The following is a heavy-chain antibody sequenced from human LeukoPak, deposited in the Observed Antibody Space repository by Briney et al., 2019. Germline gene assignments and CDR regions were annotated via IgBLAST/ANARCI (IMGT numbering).Heavy chain of an antibody. CDR2: ISGSTTDI. V-gene: IGHV3-21*01. Sequence: GGSLRLSCAASGFTFYDYAMHWVRQAPGKGLEWVSYISGSTTDIYYADSVKGRFTISRDNAKRSVYLQMNSLGVEDTAVYYCARDIHSVAFDIWGQGTMVTVSS. CDR1: GFTFYDYA. J-gene: IGHJ3*02. CDR3: ARDIHSVAFDI.